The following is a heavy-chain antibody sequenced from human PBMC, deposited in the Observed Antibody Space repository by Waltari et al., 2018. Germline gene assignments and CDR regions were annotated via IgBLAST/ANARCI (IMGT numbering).Heavy chain of an antibody. J-gene: IGHJ4*02. V-gene: IGHV4-38-2*01. Sequence: QVQLQESGPGLVKPSETLSLTCAVSGYSIRSGYYWGWIRQPPGKALEWIGSISHSGSTYYNPSLKSRVTISRDTSKNQFSLKLSSVTAADTAVYYCARPTYGSGSYYYWGQGTLVTVSS. CDR3: ARPTYGSGSYYY. CDR2: ISHSGST. CDR1: GYSIRSGYY. D-gene: IGHD3-10*01.